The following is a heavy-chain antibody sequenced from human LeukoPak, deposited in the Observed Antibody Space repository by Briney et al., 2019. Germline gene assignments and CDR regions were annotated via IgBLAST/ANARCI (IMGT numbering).Heavy chain of an antibody. CDR1: GFTFSSYW. J-gene: IGHJ6*03. V-gene: IGHV3-7*01. CDR3: LGYCSGGSCPRGPSYYYYMDV. D-gene: IGHD2-15*01. Sequence: AGGSLRLSCAASGFTFSSYWMSWVRQAPGKGLEWVANIKQDGSEKYYVDSVKGRFTISRDNAKNSLYLQMNSLRAEDTAVYYCLGYCSGGSCPRGPSYYYYMDVWGKGTTVTVSS. CDR2: IKQDGSEK.